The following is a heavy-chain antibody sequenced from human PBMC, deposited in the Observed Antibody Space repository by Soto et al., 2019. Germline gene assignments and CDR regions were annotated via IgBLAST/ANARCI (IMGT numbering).Heavy chain of an antibody. CDR2: IYYSGST. V-gene: IGHV4-31*03. CDR1: GGSISSGGYY. J-gene: IGHJ4*02. D-gene: IGHD3-3*01. CDR3: ARGAITIFGVVTD. Sequence: SETLSLTCTVSGGSISSGGYYWSWIRQHPGKGLEWIGYIYYSGSTYYNPSLKSRVTISVDTSKNQFSLKLSSVTAADTAVYYCARGAITIFGVVTDWGQGTLVTVSS.